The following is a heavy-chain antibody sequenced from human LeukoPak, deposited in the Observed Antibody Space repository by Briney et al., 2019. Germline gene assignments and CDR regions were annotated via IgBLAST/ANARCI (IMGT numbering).Heavy chain of an antibody. J-gene: IGHJ4*02. CDR1: GGSISSFY. D-gene: IGHD1-26*01. CDR3: ARRGHSGSYLHFDS. Sequence: SETLSLTRTVSGGSISSFYWSWIRQPPGKGLEWIGYIYSSGSTKYNPSLKSRVTISVDTSKNQFSLKLSSMTAADTAVYYCARRGHSGSYLHFDSWGQGTLVTVSS. CDR2: IYSSGST. V-gene: IGHV4-59*08.